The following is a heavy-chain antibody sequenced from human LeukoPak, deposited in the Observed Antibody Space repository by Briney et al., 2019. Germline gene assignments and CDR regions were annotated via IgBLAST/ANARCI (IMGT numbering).Heavy chain of an antibody. D-gene: IGHD3-22*01. V-gene: IGHV1-8*01. CDR2: MNPNSGNT. Sequence: ASVKVSCKASGYTFTSYDINWVRQATGQGLEWMGWMNPNSGNTGYAQKFQGRVTMTRNTSISTAYMELNSLRSEDTAVYYCARGFYYDSSGYPLDAFDLWGQGTMVTVSS. CDR1: GYTFTSYD. CDR3: ARGFYYDSSGYPLDAFDL. J-gene: IGHJ3*01.